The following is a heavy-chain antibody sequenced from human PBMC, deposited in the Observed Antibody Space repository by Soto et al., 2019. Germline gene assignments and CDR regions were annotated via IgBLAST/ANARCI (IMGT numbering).Heavy chain of an antibody. CDR2: INPSGGDT. CDR3: ARGGCGGECSFDY. V-gene: IGHV1-46*01. J-gene: IGHJ4*02. D-gene: IGHD2-21*01. CDR1: GYTFTSHY. Sequence: QVQLVQSGAEVKKPGASVKVSCKASGYTFTSHYIHWVRQAPGQGLEWMGIINPSGGDTTYAQQFQGRVTMTRDTSTRTVYMELSSLRSEDTAVYDCARGGCGGECSFDYWGQGTLVTVSS.